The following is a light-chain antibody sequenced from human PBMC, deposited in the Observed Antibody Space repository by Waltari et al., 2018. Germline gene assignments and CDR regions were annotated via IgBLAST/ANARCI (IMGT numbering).Light chain of an antibody. CDR3: QQSYSPHRT. CDR1: QSVLYSSNNKNY. Sequence: DIVMTQSPDSLAVSLGESATINCTSSQSVLYSSNNKNYLAWYQQKPGQPPKLLIYWASIRESGVPDRFSGSGSETDFTLTISSLQAEDVAVYYCQQSYSPHRTFGQGTRVEIK. CDR2: WAS. J-gene: IGKJ1*01. V-gene: IGKV4-1*01.